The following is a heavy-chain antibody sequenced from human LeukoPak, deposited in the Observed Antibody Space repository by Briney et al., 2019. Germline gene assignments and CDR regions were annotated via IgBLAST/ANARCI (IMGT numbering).Heavy chain of an antibody. CDR3: ARGQRYRYSSGHGLFVY. Sequence: GSLRLSCAASGFTFSNAWMSWIRQPPGKGLEWIGEINHSGSTNYNPSLKSRVTISVDTYKNQFSLKLSSVTAADTAVYYCARGQRYRYSSGHGLFVYWGQGTLVTVSS. V-gene: IGHV4-34*01. CDR2: INHSGST. J-gene: IGHJ4*02. D-gene: IGHD6-25*01. CDR1: GFTFSNAW.